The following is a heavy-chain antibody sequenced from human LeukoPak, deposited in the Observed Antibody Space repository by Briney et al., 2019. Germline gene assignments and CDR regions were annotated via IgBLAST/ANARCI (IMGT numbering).Heavy chain of an antibody. CDR2: IGTAGDT. V-gene: IGHV3-13*01. Sequence: GGSLRLSCAASGFTFSSYDMHWVRQATGKGLEWVSAIGTAGDTYYPGSVKGRFTISRENAKNSLYLQMNSLRAGDTAVYYCARAVSRHGSGSYYPTEAFDYWGQGTLVTVSS. J-gene: IGHJ4*02. D-gene: IGHD3-10*01. CDR3: ARAVSRHGSGSYYPTEAFDY. CDR1: GFTFSSYD.